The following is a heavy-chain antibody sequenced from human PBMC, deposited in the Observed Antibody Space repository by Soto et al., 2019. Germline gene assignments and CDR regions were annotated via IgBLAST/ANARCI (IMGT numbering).Heavy chain of an antibody. Sequence: ASVKVSCKASGYTFTSYDINWVRQATGQGLEWMGWMNPNSGNTGYAQKFQGRVTMTRKTSISTAYMELSSLRSEDTAVYYCARGPYCSSTSCYMVAAFDIWGQGTMVTVSS. CDR1: GYTFTSYD. D-gene: IGHD2-2*02. CDR3: ARGPYCSSTSCYMVAAFDI. J-gene: IGHJ3*02. CDR2: MNPNSGNT. V-gene: IGHV1-8*01.